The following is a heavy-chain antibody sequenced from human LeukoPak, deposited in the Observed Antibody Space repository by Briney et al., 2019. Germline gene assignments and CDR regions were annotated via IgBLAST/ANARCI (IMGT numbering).Heavy chain of an antibody. CDR3: ARGWNDHTWFDY. D-gene: IGHD1-1*01. J-gene: IGHJ4*02. CDR1: GGTFSRYA. Sequence: ASVKVSCKASGGTFSRYAISWVRQAPGQGLEWMGGIIPIFGTANYAQKFQGRVTITADESTSTAYMELSSLRSEDTAVYYCARGWNDHTWFDYWGQGTLVTVSS. CDR2: IIPIFGTA. V-gene: IGHV1-69*13.